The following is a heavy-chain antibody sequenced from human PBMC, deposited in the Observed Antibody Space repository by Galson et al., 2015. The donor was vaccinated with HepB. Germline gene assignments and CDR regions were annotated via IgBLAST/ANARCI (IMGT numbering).Heavy chain of an antibody. CDR2: IYYNGNT. D-gene: IGHD5-18*01. V-gene: IGHV4-39*02. CDR3: ARDKYSYTLDADF. J-gene: IGHJ4*02. Sequence: ETLSLTCTVSGDSITSNLYLWAWIRQSPGRGLECIATIYYNGNTYYSPSLKSRVTISLDTSKNEFYLKVTSVTAADTALYFCARDKYSYTLDADFWGQGTLVTVSS. CDR1: GDSITSNLYL.